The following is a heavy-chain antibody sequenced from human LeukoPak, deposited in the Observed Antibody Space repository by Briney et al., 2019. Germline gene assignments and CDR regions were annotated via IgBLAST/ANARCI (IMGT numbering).Heavy chain of an antibody. Sequence: AGSLRLSCVASGISTADYCMSWVRQRPGKGLEWVSCINWDGGASAYSDSVKGRFTISRDHGQSSFFLHMRDLRDDDTALYFCVRDLSSSWYSLGFWGQGALLTVSS. J-gene: IGHJ4*01. V-gene: IGHV3-20*04. D-gene: IGHD6-13*01. CDR3: VRDLSSSWYSLGF. CDR1: GISTADYC. CDR2: INWDGGAS.